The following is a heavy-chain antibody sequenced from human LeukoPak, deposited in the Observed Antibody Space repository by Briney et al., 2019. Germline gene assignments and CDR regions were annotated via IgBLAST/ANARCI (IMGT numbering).Heavy chain of an antibody. CDR1: GLTLSNYG. Sequence: GGSLRLSCAVSGLTLSNYGMRWVRQAPGKVLEWVAGISGRGGGTHYADSVKGRFTISRDNPKNTLHLQMNSLRAEDTAVYFCAKRGVVIRVILVGFHKEAYYFDSWGQGALVTVSS. J-gene: IGHJ4*02. D-gene: IGHD3-22*01. CDR2: ISGRGGGT. V-gene: IGHV3-23*01. CDR3: AKRGVVIRVILVGFHKEAYYFDS.